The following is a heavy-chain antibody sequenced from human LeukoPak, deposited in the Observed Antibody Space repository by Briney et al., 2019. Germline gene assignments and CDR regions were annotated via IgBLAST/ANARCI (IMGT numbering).Heavy chain of an antibody. CDR2: VSESGVRT. D-gene: IGHD3-10*01. CDR1: GFTFDNNA. J-gene: IGHJ4*02. Sequence: GGSLRLSCAASGFTFDNNAMTWVRQAPGKGLQWVSRVSESGVRTDYEVSVKGRFTVFRDNSKNMVYLQMNNLRVEDTAVYYCVMRGGDYWGQGTLVTVSS. CDR3: VMRGGDY. V-gene: IGHV3-23*01.